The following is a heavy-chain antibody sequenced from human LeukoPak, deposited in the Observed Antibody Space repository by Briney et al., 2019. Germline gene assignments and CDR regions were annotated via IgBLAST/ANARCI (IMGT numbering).Heavy chain of an antibody. Sequence: PSETLSLTCTVSGGSISSYYWSWIRQPPGKGLEWIGYIYYSGSTNYNPSLKSRVTFSVDTSKNQFSLKLISVTAADTAVYYRARVKGVVTAILDYWGQGTLVTVSS. V-gene: IGHV4-59*01. CDR3: ARVKGVVTAILDY. CDR1: GGSISSYY. D-gene: IGHD2-21*02. CDR2: IYYSGST. J-gene: IGHJ4*02.